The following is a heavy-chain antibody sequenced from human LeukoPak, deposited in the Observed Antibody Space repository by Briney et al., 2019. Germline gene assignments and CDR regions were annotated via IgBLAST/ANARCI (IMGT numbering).Heavy chain of an antibody. CDR2: ISSSSSYI. V-gene: IGHV3-21*01. J-gene: IGHJ4*02. D-gene: IGHD3-10*01. CDR3: ARRGSGSYFDY. Sequence: GGSLRLSCAASGFTFSNAWMSWVRQAPGKGLEWVSSISSSSSYIYYADSVKGRFTISRDNAKNSLYLQMNSLRAEDTAVYYCARRGSGSYFDYWGQGTLVTVSS. CDR1: GFTFSNAW.